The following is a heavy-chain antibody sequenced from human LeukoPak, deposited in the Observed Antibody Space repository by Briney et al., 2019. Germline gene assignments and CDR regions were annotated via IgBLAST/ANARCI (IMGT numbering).Heavy chain of an antibody. CDR2: ISWNSGSI. Sequence: SLRLSCAASGFTFDDYAMHWVRQAPGKGLEWVSGISWNSGSIGYADSVKGRFTISRDNAKNSLYLQMNSLRAEDTASYYCAKGQFGSYSFDYWGQGTLVTVSS. D-gene: IGHD1-26*01. V-gene: IGHV3-9*01. CDR1: GFTFDDYA. CDR3: AKGQFGSYSFDY. J-gene: IGHJ4*02.